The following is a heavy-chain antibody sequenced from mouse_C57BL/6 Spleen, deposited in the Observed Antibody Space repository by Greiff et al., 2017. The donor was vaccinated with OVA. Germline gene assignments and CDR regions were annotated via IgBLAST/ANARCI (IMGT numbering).Heavy chain of an antibody. J-gene: IGHJ3*01. D-gene: IGHD1-1*01. CDR2: IDPSDSYT. CDR1: GYTFTSYW. Sequence: QVQLQQPGAELVKPGASVKLSCKASGYTFTSYWMQWVKQRPGQGLEWIGEIDPSDSYTNYNQKFKGKATLTVDTSSSTAYMQLSSLTSEDSAVYYCARKEAYYYGSSYAWFAYWGQGTLVTVSA. V-gene: IGHV1-50*01. CDR3: ARKEAYYYGSSYAWFAY.